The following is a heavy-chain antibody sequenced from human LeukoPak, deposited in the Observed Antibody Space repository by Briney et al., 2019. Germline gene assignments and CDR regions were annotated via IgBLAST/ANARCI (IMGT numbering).Heavy chain of an antibody. J-gene: IGHJ4*02. CDR3: TRSYAHDY. D-gene: IGHD2-2*01. V-gene: IGHV4-34*01. Sequence: SETLSLTCAVYGGSFSGDYWSWIRQPPGKGLEWIGEINHSGITNYNPSLKSRVTISVDTSKNQFSLKLSSVTAADTAVYYCTRSYAHDYWGQGTLVTVSS. CDR2: INHSGIT. CDR1: GGSFSGDY.